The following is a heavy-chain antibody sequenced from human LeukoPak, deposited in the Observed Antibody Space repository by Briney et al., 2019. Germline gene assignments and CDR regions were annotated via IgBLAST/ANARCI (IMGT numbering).Heavy chain of an antibody. CDR2: INPNSGGT. CDR3: ARTKGFGELLIDY. D-gene: IGHD3-10*01. V-gene: IGHV1-2*02. Sequence: GASVKVSCKASGYTFTGYYMHWVRQAPGQGLEWMGWINPNSGGTNYAQKFQGRVTMTRDTSISTAYMELSRLRSDDTAVYYCARTKGFGELLIDYWGQGTLVTVSS. J-gene: IGHJ4*02. CDR1: GYTFTGYY.